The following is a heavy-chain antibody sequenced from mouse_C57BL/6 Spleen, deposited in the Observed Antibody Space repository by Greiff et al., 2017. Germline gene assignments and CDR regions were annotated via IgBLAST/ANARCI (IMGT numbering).Heavy chain of an antibody. Sequence: VHVKQSGPELVKPGASVKMSCQASGYTFTDYNMHWVKQSHGKSLEWIGYINPNNGGTSYNQKFKGKATLTVNNSSSTAYLELRSLTSEDSAVYYCARGGYGSSYGYFDVWGTGTTVTVAS. CDR2: INPNNGGT. D-gene: IGHD1-1*01. CDR3: ARGGYGSSYGYFDV. J-gene: IGHJ1*03. V-gene: IGHV1-22*01. CDR1: GYTFTDYN.